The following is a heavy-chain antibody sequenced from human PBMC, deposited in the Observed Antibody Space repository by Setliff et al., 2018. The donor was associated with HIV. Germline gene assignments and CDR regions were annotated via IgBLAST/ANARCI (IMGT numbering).Heavy chain of an antibody. Sequence: LSLTCTVSGGSISSGDYYWNWIRQPAGKGLEWIGRIYSDGSTNYNPSLKSRVTMSVDTSKNQFSLKLSSVTAADTAVYYCARYVSDWFYIDSWGQGTLVTVSS. CDR3: ARYVSDWFYIDS. CDR1: GGSISSGDYY. D-gene: IGHD3-9*01. V-gene: IGHV4-61*02. CDR2: IYSDGST. J-gene: IGHJ4*02.